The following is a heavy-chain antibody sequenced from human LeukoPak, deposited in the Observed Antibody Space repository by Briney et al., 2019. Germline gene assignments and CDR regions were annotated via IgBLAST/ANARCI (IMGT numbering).Heavy chain of an antibody. Sequence: PGGSLRLSCAASGFTFSSYSMNWVRQAPGKGLEWVSSISSSSSYIYYADSVKGRFTISRDNAKNSLYLQMNSLRADDTAVYYCARIDKRSTVTTFAYYYMDVWGKGTTVTVSS. CDR1: GFTFSSYS. CDR3: ARIDKRSTVTTFAYYYMDV. CDR2: ISSSSSYI. D-gene: IGHD4-17*01. J-gene: IGHJ6*03. V-gene: IGHV3-21*06.